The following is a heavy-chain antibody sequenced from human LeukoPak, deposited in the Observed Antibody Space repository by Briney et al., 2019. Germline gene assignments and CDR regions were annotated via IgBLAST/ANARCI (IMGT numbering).Heavy chain of an antibody. V-gene: IGHV3-11*01. CDR1: GFTFSDYY. J-gene: IGHJ3*01. D-gene: IGHD6-6*01. Sequence: GSLRLSCAASGFTFSDYYMSWIRQAPGEGLEWISYISSSGGTISYADSVKGRFTISRDIAKNSLYLQMNSLRAEDTAVYYCARSSYSSSSSVWGQGTMVTVSS. CDR3: ARSSYSSSSSV. CDR2: ISSSGGTI.